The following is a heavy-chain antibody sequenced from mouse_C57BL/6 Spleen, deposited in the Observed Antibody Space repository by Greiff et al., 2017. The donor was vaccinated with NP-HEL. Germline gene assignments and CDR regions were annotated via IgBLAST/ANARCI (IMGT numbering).Heavy chain of an antibody. CDR2: IRNKANGYTT. Sequence: EVQLQESGGGLVQPGGSLSLSCAASGFTFTDYYMSWVRQPPGKALEWLGFIRNKANGYTTEYSASVKGRCTISRDNSQSTLYLQMNALRAEDSATYYCARYNTTVVHAMDYWGQVASVTVSS. V-gene: IGHV7-3*01. CDR3: ARYNTTVVHAMDY. CDR1: GFTFTDYY. J-gene: IGHJ4*01. D-gene: IGHD1-1*01.